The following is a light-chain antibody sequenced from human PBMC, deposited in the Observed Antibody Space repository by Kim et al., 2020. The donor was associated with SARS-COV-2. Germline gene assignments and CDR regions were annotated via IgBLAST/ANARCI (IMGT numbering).Light chain of an antibody. CDR3: QSYDDTSAV. V-gene: IGLV6-57*04. Sequence: NFTLTQPHSVSESPGNTVTISCTRSSGSFASSYVQWYQQRPGGVPTTVIFEDYQRPSGVPDRFSGSVDSSSNSASLTISELKTEDEADYYCQSYDDTSAVFGGGTQLTVL. J-gene: IGLJ3*02. CDR2: EDY. CDR1: SGSFASSY.